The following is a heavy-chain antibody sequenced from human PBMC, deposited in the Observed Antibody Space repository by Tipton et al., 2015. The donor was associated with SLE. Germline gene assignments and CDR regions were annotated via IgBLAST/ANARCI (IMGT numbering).Heavy chain of an antibody. CDR1: GFTFSPYE. CDR3: ASASWNYGFFDY. CDR2: ISSSGPIT. D-gene: IGHD1-7*01. V-gene: IGHV3-48*03. J-gene: IGHJ4*02. Sequence: SLRLSCAASGFTFSPYEMSWVRQAPGKGLEWISYISSSGPITYYADSVKGRFTISRDNSKNTVYLHMNSLRADDTAIYYCASASWNYGFFDYWGQGTLVTVSP.